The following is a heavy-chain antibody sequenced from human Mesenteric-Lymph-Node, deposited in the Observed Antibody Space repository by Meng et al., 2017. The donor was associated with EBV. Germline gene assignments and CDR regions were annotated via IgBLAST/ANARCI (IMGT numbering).Heavy chain of an antibody. V-gene: IGHV4-39*07. CDR2: FYYSGSA. Sequence: RQELGPGLVQPSASPLLTCTISGGSIFSSYFLGWIRQPPGRGLEWIASFYYSGSAFYNPSLKSRVTTSVDTSKNQFSLKLSSVTAADTAVYYCVRDLHFEMGIRMVRGIIGYWGQGTLVTVSS. J-gene: IGHJ4*02. CDR3: VRDLHFEMGIRMVRGIIGY. D-gene: IGHD3-10*01. CDR1: GGSIFSSYF.